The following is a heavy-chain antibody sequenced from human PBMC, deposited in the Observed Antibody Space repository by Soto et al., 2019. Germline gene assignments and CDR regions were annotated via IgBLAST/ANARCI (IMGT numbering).Heavy chain of an antibody. V-gene: IGHV3-21*01. Sequence: EVQLVESGGGLVKPGGSLRLSCAASGFTFSSYSMNWVRQAPGKGLEWVSSISSSSSYIYYADSVKGRFTISRDNAKNSLYLQMNSLRAEDTAVYYCARDLWYYGSGSSPFDYWGKGTLVTVSS. J-gene: IGHJ4*02. CDR3: ARDLWYYGSGSSPFDY. CDR2: ISSSSSYI. D-gene: IGHD3-10*01. CDR1: GFTFSSYS.